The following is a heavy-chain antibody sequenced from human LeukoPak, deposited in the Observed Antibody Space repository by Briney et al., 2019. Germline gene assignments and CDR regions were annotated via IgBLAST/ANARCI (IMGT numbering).Heavy chain of an antibody. J-gene: IGHJ6*03. CDR1: GYSFTNYW. V-gene: IGHV5-51*01. D-gene: IGHD3-10*01. Sequence: GESLKISCKGSGYSFTNYWIGWVRQMPGKGLEWMGIIYPDVSNTRYSPSFKGQVTISADKSISTAYLQWSFLKAADTAMYYCARLSDSGNYFYMDVWGKGTTVTVSS. CDR2: IYPDVSNT. CDR3: ARLSDSGNYFYMDV.